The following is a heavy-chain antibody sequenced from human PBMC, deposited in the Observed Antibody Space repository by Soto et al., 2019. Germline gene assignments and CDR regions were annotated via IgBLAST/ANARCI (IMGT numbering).Heavy chain of an antibody. CDR3: VKAAELVDWFDP. CDR1: GFTFSTSA. Sequence: PGGSLRLSCAASGFTFSTSAMSWVRQAPGKGLEWVSGISASGDSTYYADSVKGRFTISRDNSKNTLYLQMNSLRAEDTALYYCVKAAELVDWFDPWGQGTLVTVSS. D-gene: IGHD6-6*01. CDR2: ISASGDST. V-gene: IGHV3-23*01. J-gene: IGHJ5*02.